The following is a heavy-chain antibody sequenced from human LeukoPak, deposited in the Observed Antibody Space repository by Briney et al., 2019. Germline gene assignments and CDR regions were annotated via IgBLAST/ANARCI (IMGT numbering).Heavy chain of an antibody. V-gene: IGHV3-74*03. J-gene: IGHJ4*02. D-gene: IGHD6-19*01. Sequence: GGSLKLSCEASGFTFSDYVMHWVRHASGRGLEWVSRVSSDGSITMYADFVKGRFTISRDNAKSTLFLQMNSLRAGDTAVYYCARDLQWLMYDYWGQGSLVTVSS. CDR3: ARDLQWLMYDY. CDR2: VSSDGSIT. CDR1: GFTFSDYV.